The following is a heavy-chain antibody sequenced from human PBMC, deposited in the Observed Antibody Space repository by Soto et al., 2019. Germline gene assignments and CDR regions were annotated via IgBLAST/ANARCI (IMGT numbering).Heavy chain of an antibody. CDR3: ARGRGVADPYFEP. CDR2: INYSGYT. CDR1: GGSISSSGYY. V-gene: IGHV4-31*03. D-gene: IGHD3-9*01. J-gene: IGHJ5*02. Sequence: QVQLQESGPGLVKPSQTLSLTCTVSGGSISSSGYYWSWIREHPGKGLEWIGYINYSGYTPYTPSHKGRVNMSVDTSTGQFSLKLSSVTAAPSALYYCARGRGVADPYFEPWGQGLLVTFSS.